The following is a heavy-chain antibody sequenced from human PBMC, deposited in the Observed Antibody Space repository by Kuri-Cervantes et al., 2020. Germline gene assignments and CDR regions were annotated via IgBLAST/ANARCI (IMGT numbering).Heavy chain of an antibody. CDR1: GYTFTYRY. J-gene: IGHJ4*02. CDR3: ARDRGGGYVGGYFDY. CDR2: ITPFNGNT. D-gene: IGHD5-12*01. Sequence: SVKVSCKASGYTFTYRYLHWVRQAPGQALEWMGWITPFNGNTNYAQKFQDRVTITRDRSMSTAYMELSSLRSEDTAVYYCARDRGGGYVGGYFDYWGQGSLVTVSS. V-gene: IGHV1-45*02.